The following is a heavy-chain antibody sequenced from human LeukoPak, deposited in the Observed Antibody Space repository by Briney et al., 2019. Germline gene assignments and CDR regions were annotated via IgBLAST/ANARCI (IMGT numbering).Heavy chain of an antibody. CDR1: GGSISSGGYS. J-gene: IGHJ4*02. Sequence: PSQALSLTCAVSGGSISSGGYSWSWIRQPPGKGLEWIGYIYHSGSTHYNPSLKSRVTISVDTSKNQFSLKLSSVTAADTAVYYCARHLMSREYQLLASPFIDYWGQGTLVTVSS. V-gene: IGHV4-30-2*03. CDR2: IYHSGST. D-gene: IGHD2-2*01. CDR3: ARHLMSREYQLLASPFIDY.